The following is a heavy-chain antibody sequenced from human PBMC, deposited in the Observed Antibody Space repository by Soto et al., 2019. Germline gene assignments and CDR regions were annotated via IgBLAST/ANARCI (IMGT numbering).Heavy chain of an antibody. CDR3: ALTPKGPGNRYYYYGMDV. CDR2: IYYSGST. V-gene: IGHV4-30-4*01. CDR1: GGSISSGDYY. J-gene: IGHJ6*02. Sequence: PSETLSLTCTVSGGSISSGDYYWSWIRQPPGKGLEWIGYIYYSGSTYYNPSLKSRVTISVDTSKNQFSLKLSSVTAADTAVYYCALTPKGPGNRYYYYGMDVWGQGTTVTVSS.